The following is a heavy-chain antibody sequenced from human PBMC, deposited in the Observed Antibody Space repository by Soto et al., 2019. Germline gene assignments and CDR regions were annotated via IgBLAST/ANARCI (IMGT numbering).Heavy chain of an antibody. J-gene: IGHJ4*02. CDR2: IYYSGST. V-gene: IGHV4-39*01. CDR3: ARMDY. CDR1: GGSISPYY. Sequence: SETLSLTCTVSGGSISPYYWGWIRQPPGKGLEWIGSIYYSGSTYYNPSLKSRVTISVDTSKNQFSLKLSSVTAADTAVYYCARMDYWGQGTLVTVSS.